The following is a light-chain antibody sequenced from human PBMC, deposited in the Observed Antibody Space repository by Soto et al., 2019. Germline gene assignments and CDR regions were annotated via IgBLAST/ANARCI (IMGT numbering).Light chain of an antibody. CDR1: QSVSSSY. CDR2: GAS. CDR3: QQYGSSLYT. J-gene: IGKJ2*01. Sequence: EIVLTQSPGTLSLSPGERATLSCRASQSVSSSYLAWYQQKPGQAPRLLIYGASSRATGIPVRFSGSGSGTDFTLTISSLEPEDFAVYCCQQYGSSLYTFGQGTKREIK. V-gene: IGKV3-20*01.